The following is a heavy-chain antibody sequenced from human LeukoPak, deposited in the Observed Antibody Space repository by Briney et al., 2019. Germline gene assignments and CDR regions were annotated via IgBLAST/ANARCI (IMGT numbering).Heavy chain of an antibody. J-gene: IGHJ5*02. D-gene: IGHD3-16*01. CDR1: GGSISSGSYY. Sequence: SETLSATCTVSGGSISSGSYYWSWIRQPAGKGLEWIGRIYTSGSTNYNPSLKSRVTISVDTSKNQFSLKLSSVTAADTAVYYCARGGDWFDPWGQGTLVTVSS. CDR3: ARGGDWFDP. V-gene: IGHV4-61*02. CDR2: IYTSGST.